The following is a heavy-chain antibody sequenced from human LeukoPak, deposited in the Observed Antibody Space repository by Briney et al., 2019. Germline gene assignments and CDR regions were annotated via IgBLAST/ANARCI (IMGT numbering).Heavy chain of an antibody. CDR1: GYSITSDYN. V-gene: IGHV4-38-2*01. CDR2: ISHTGTT. Sequence: SETLSLTCAVSGYSITSDYNWGWIRQPPGKGLEWVGTISHTGTTYYNPSLKSRVTISIDTSDQFSVKLISVTAADTAVYYCARFESTSGRGFDPWGQGTLVTVSS. D-gene: IGHD2-2*01. J-gene: IGHJ5*02. CDR3: ARFESTSGRGFDP.